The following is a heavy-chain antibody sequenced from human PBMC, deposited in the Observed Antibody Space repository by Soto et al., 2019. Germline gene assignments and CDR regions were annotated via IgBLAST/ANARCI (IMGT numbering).Heavy chain of an antibody. CDR1: GFTFSSYV. CDR3: ARAGCDGGSCYTLVGLRYGMDV. V-gene: IGHV3-30-3*01. D-gene: IGHD2-15*01. CDR2: ISYDGNNK. J-gene: IGHJ6*02. Sequence: QVQLVESGGGVVQPGRSLRLSCAASGFTFSSYVMHWVRQAPGKGLEWVAVISYDGNNKYYADSVKGRFTISRDNSKXTXXXQMXSLRAEDTAVYYCARAGCDGGSCYTLVGLRYGMDVWGQGTTVTVSS.